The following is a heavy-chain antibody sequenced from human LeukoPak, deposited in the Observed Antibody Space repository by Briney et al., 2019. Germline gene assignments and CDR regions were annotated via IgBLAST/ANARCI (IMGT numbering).Heavy chain of an antibody. D-gene: IGHD1-26*01. V-gene: IGHV4-34*01. J-gene: IGHJ4*02. CDR2: INHSGST. CDR1: GGSFSGYY. Sequence: SETLSLTCAVYGGSFSGYYWSWIRQPPGKGLEWIGEINHSGSTNYNPSLKSRVTISVDTSKNQFSLKLSSVTAADTAMYYCARQSPDGSYLDNRFDYWGQGTLVTVSS. CDR3: ARQSPDGSYLDNRFDY.